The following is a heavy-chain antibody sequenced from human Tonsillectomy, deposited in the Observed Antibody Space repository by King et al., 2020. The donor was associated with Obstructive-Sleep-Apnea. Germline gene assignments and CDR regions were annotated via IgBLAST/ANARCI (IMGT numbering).Heavy chain of an antibody. CDR1: GYSFTSYW. Sequence: QLVQSGAEVKKPGESLRISCKGSGYSFTSYWISWVRQMPGKGLEWMGRIDPSDSYTHYSPSFQGHVTISADKSISTAYLQWSSLKASDTAVYYCARRLSGGNSGWYSVPFDYWGQGTLVTVSS. CDR2: IDPSDSYT. V-gene: IGHV5-10-1*03. CDR3: ARRLSGGNSGWYSVPFDY. D-gene: IGHD6-19*01. J-gene: IGHJ4*02.